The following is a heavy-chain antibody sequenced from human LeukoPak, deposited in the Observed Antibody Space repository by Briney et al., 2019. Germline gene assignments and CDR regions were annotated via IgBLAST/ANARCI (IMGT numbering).Heavy chain of an antibody. Sequence: GGSLRLSCAASGFTFSSYSMNWVRQAPGKGLEWVSSISSSSSYIYYADSVKGRFTISRDNAKNSLYLQMNSLRAEDTAVYYCASLRGSGYDLSPWGQGTLVSVSS. V-gene: IGHV3-21*01. CDR1: GFTFSSYS. CDR3: ASLRGSGYDLSP. J-gene: IGHJ5*02. CDR2: ISSSSSYI. D-gene: IGHD5-12*01.